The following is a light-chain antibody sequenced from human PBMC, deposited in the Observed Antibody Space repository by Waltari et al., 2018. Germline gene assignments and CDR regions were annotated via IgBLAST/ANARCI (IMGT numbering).Light chain of an antibody. CDR2: DDS. CDR3: QLWETSDQPV. J-gene: IGLJ2*01. CDR1: NIGSKS. Sequence: SYVLTQPPSVSVAPGQTARITCWGDNIGSKSVHWYQQKPGQAPGLIVYDDSDRPSGIPERFSGSNSGNTATLTISRVEAGDEADYYCQLWETSDQPVFGGGTKLTVL. V-gene: IGLV3-21*02.